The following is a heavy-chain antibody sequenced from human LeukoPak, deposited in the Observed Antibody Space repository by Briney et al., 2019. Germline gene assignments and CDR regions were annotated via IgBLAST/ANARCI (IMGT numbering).Heavy chain of an antibody. Sequence: PGGSLRLSCTASGFTFSSYGMHWIRQAPGKGLEWVAFIRNDGSIIYNADSVKGRFTISRDNSKNTLFLQMNSLRADDTAVYYCARVGGGGFCYLYFQHWGQGTLVTVSS. V-gene: IGHV3-30*02. D-gene: IGHD2-15*01. CDR3: ARVGGGGFCYLYFQH. CDR2: IRNDGSII. CDR1: GFTFSSYG. J-gene: IGHJ1*01.